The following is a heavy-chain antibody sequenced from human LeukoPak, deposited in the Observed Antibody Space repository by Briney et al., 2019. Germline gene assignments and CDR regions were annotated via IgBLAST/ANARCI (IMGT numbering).Heavy chain of an antibody. V-gene: IGHV3-15*01. CDR3: TTETYYDFWSGSH. Sequence: GGSLRLSCAASGFTFSNAWMSWVRQAPGKGLEWVGRIKSKTDGGTTDYAAPVKGRFTISRDDSKNTPYLQMNSLKTEDTAVYYCTTETYYDFWSGSHWGQGTLVTVSS. CDR1: GFTFSNAW. D-gene: IGHD3-3*01. J-gene: IGHJ4*02. CDR2: IKSKTDGGTT.